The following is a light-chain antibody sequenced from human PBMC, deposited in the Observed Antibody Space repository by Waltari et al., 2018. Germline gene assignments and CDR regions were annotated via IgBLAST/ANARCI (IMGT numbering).Light chain of an antibody. J-gene: IGKJ4*01. CDR2: GAS. V-gene: IGKV3-20*01. CDR1: QSVDGSY. CDR3: QQYGRSPLT. Sequence: EIVLTQSPGTLSLSPGERASLSCRASQSVDGSYLAWYQQKPGQAPRLLFYGASSRATGIPDRFSGSGSGTDFTLTMSRLEPEDFAVYYCQQYGRSPLTFGGGTKVEMK.